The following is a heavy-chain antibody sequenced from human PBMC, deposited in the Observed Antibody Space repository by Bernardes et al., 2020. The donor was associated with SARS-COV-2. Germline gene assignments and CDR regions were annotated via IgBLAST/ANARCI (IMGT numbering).Heavy chain of an antibody. CDR3: ARRGGGYCSGGFCYAPKYLDF. V-gene: IGHV5-51*01. Sequence: GESLKISCKASGYSFTSYWIGWVRQMPGKGLEWMGNIYPGDSDTRYSPSFQGQVTFSADKSITTAYLQWSNLKVSDTAIYYCARRGGGYCSGGFCYAPKYLDFWGQGTLVTVSS. J-gene: IGHJ4*02. CDR2: IYPGDSDT. CDR1: GYSFTSYW. D-gene: IGHD2-15*01.